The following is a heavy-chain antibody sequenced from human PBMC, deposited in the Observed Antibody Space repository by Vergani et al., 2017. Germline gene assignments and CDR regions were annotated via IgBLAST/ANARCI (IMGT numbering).Heavy chain of an antibody. CDR1: GFMFTSNW. V-gene: IGHV3-7*01. Sequence: EDHLVEFGGGLVQPGESLSLSCTAAGFMFTSNWMSWVRQAPGKGLEWVANIEADGGETYYADSVTGRFTLSRDNAKNLLYLQMNSLRGDDTAIYYCARHSSGYSWGQGTRVTVSS. CDR2: IEADGGET. CDR3: ARHSSGYS. D-gene: IGHD3-22*01. J-gene: IGHJ5*02.